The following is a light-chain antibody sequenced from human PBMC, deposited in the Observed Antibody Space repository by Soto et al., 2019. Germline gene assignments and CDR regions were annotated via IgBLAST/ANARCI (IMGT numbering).Light chain of an antibody. CDR2: GAS. CDR3: QQYNYWPPLT. J-gene: IGKJ4*01. V-gene: IGKV3-15*01. CDR1: QSVSSN. Sequence: EIVMTQSPATPSVSPGERATLSCRASQSVSSNLAWYQQKPGQAPRLLIYGASTRATGIPARFSGSGSGTEFTLSISSLQSEDFAVYYCQQYNYWPPLTFGGGTKVEIK.